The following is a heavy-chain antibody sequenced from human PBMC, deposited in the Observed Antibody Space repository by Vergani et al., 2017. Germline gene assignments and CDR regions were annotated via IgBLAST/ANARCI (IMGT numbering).Heavy chain of an antibody. J-gene: IGHJ4*02. CDR1: GFTFSSYA. CDR2: ISYDGSNK. Sequence: QVQLVESGGGVVQPGRSLRLSCAASGFTFSSYAMHWVRQAPGKGLEWVAVISYDGSNKYYADSVKGRFTISRDNSKNTLYLQMNSLRAEDTAVYYCASSRMRAMVIKGYYFDYWGQGTLVTVSS. V-gene: IGHV3-30-3*01. D-gene: IGHD5-18*01. CDR3: ASSRMRAMVIKGYYFDY.